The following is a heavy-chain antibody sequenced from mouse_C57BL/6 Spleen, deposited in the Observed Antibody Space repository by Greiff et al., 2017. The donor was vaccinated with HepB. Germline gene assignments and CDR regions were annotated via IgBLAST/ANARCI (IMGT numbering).Heavy chain of an antibody. D-gene: IGHD2-1*01. CDR2: ISYDGSN. CDR3: ALYYGNYEGYFDV. V-gene: IGHV3-6*01. CDR1: GYSITSGYY. J-gene: IGHJ1*03. Sequence: EVHLVESGPGLVKPSQSLSLTCSVTGYSITSGYYWNWIRQFPGNKLEWMGYISYDGSNNYNPSLKNRISITRDTSKNQFFLKLNSVTTEDTATYYCALYYGNYEGYFDVWGTGTTVTVSS.